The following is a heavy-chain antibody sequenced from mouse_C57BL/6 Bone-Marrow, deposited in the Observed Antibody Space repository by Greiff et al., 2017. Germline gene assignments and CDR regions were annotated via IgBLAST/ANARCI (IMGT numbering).Heavy chain of an antibody. CDR3: ARSYGSTFDY. V-gene: IGHV1-54*01. D-gene: IGHD1-1*01. CDR1: GYAFTNYL. J-gene: IGHJ2*01. CDR2: INPGSGGT. Sequence: QVQLKQSGAELVRPGTSVKVSCKASGYAFTNYLIEWVKQRPGQGLEWIGVINPGSGGTNYNEKFKGKATLTADKSSSTAYMQLSSLTSEDSAVYFCARSYGSTFDYGGQGTTLTVSS.